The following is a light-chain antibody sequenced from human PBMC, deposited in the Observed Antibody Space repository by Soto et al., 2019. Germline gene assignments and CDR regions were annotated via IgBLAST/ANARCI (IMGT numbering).Light chain of an antibody. J-gene: IGLJ2*01. Sequence: SSELTQPPSVSVAPGKTARITWGGNNIGSKSVHWYQQKPGQAPVLVIYYDNTRPSGIPERISGSNSGNTATLTFSRVEAGDEADYYCQVWDTSSDHVVFGGGTKLTVL. CDR3: QVWDTSSDHVV. CDR1: NIGSKS. V-gene: IGLV3-21*04. CDR2: YDN.